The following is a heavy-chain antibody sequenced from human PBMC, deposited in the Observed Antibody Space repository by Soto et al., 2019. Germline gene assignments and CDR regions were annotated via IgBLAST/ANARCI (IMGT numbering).Heavy chain of an antibody. CDR2: ISYDGSYQ. V-gene: IGHV3-30*04. CDR3: TKDRTIASRFDS. CDR1: GFTFSNYA. J-gene: IGHJ4*02. Sequence: GWSLRLSCTASGFTFSNYAMHWVRQAPGRGLEWVALISYDGSYQYYGDSVKGRFTISRDNSKNMFYLQMSSLTPDDTAVYFCTKDRTIASRFDSWGQGTLVTVSS. D-gene: IGHD6-13*01.